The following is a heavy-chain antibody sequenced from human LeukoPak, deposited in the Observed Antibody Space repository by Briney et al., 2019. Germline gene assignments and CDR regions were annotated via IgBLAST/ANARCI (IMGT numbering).Heavy chain of an antibody. D-gene: IGHD6-6*01. CDR3: ARERSSSYYMDV. Sequence: SETLSLTCTVSGGSISSHYWSWIRQPPGKGLEWIGYIYYSGSTNYNPSLKSRVTISVDTSKNQFSLKLSSVPAADTAVYYCARERSSSYYMDVWGKGTTVTVSS. V-gene: IGHV4-59*11. CDR2: IYYSGST. CDR1: GGSISSHY. J-gene: IGHJ6*03.